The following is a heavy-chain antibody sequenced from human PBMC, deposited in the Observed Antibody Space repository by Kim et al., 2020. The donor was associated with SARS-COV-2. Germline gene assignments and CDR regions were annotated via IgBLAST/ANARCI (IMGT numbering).Heavy chain of an antibody. J-gene: IGHJ4*02. CDR3: ARLQALRGYSGYDSAIMLRGEQWLATPYYFDY. Sequence: SETLSLTCTVSGGSISSSSYYWGWIRQPPGKGLEWIGSIYYSGSTYYNPSLKSRVTISVDTSKNQFSLKLSSVTAADTAVYYCARLQALRGYSGYDSAIMLRGEQWLATPYYFDYWGQGTLVTVSS. V-gene: IGHV4-39*01. CDR2: IYYSGST. CDR1: GGSISSSSYY. D-gene: IGHD5-12*01.